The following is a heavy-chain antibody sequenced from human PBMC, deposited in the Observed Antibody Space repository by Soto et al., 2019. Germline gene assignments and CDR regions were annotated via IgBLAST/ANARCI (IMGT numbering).Heavy chain of an antibody. Sequence: SETLSLTCTVSGGSISSGGYYWSWIRQHPGKGLEWIGNIYYSGSTYYNPSLKSRVTISVDTSKNQFSLKLSSVTAADTSVYYCARDSTGTTDYWGQGTLVTVSS. CDR3: ARDSTGTTDY. CDR1: GGSISSGGYY. CDR2: IYYSGST. V-gene: IGHV4-31*03. D-gene: IGHD1-7*01. J-gene: IGHJ4*02.